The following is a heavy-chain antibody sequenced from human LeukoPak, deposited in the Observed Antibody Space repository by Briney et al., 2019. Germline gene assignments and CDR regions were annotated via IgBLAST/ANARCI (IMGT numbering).Heavy chain of an antibody. CDR2: ITSSSSTI. CDR3: ARHGEAGSGWFI. Sequence: GGSLRLSCAASGFTFSSYSMNWVRQAPGKGLEWISYITSSSSTIHYADSVKGRFTVSRDNAESSLYLQMNSLRDEDTAVYYCARHGEAGSGWFIWGQGTLVTVSS. V-gene: IGHV3-48*02. CDR1: GFTFSSYS. J-gene: IGHJ4*02. D-gene: IGHD6-19*01.